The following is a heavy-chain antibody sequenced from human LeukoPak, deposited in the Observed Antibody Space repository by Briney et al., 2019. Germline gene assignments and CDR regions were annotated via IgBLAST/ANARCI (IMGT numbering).Heavy chain of an antibody. J-gene: IGHJ4*02. CDR3: ARDIVNGPFVISLES. CDR1: GXSLSSYE. D-gene: IGHD2-21*01. V-gene: IGHV3-48*03. Sequence: GGSLRLSCAASGXSLSSYEMNWIRQVPGKGLEWVSHFSSGGNTQYYADSVRGRFTMSRDDAKNSLDLQMDSLRIEDTGVYYCARDIVNGPFVISLESWGQGARVTVSS. CDR2: FSSGGNTQ.